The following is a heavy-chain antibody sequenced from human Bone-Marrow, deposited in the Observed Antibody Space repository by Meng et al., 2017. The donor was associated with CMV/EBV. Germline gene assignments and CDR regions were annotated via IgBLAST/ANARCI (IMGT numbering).Heavy chain of an antibody. V-gene: IGHV3-66*03. CDR2: IYSCGST. Sequence: GGSLRLSCAASGFTVSSNYMSWVRQAPGKGLEWVSVIYSCGSTYYADSVKGRFTISRDNSKNTLYLQMNSLRAEDTAIYYCARVVVPAAMGYFYYGMDVWGQGTTVTVAS. CDR3: ARVVVPAAMGYFYYGMDV. D-gene: IGHD2-2*01. CDR1: GFTVSSNY. J-gene: IGHJ6*02.